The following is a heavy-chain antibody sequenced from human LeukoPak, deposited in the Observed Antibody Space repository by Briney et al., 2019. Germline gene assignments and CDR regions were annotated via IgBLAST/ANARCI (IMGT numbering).Heavy chain of an antibody. D-gene: IGHD3-3*01. J-gene: IGHJ6*03. Sequence: PSETLSLTCTVSSGSISTSNYYWGWVRQPPGKGLEWIGSIYYSGSTYYNPSLKSRVTISVDTSKNQFSLKLSSVTAADTAVYYCARGNREWLLYYYYYYMDVWGKGTTVTVSS. CDR1: SGSISTSNYY. V-gene: IGHV4-39*07. CDR3: ARGNREWLLYYYYYYMDV. CDR2: IYYSGST.